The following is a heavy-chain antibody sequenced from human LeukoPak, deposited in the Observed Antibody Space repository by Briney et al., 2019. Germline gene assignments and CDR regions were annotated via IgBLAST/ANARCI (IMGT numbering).Heavy chain of an antibody. CDR2: ISGSGGST. J-gene: IGHJ4*02. Sequence: GGSLRLSCAASGFTFSSYAMSWVRQAPGKGLEWVSAISGSGGSTYYADSVKGRFTIPRDNSKNTLYLQMNSLRAEDTAVYYCATNIVATNPPFNWGQGTLVTVSS. CDR3: ATNIVATNPPFN. CDR1: GFTFSSYA. V-gene: IGHV3-23*01. D-gene: IGHD5-12*01.